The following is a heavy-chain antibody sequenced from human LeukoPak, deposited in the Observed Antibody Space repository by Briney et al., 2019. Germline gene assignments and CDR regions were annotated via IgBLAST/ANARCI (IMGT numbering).Heavy chain of an antibody. D-gene: IGHD4-17*01. Sequence: PGGSLRLSCAASGFTFRNYGMHWVRQAPGKGLEWVAVISHDGETKYHGESVTGRFTISRDNSRNTLYLQMNSLRPEVTAIYYCAKKDDDYGDPFDYWGQGTLVTVAS. CDR1: GFTFRNYG. CDR3: AKKDDDYGDPFDY. J-gene: IGHJ4*02. V-gene: IGHV3-30*18. CDR2: ISHDGETK.